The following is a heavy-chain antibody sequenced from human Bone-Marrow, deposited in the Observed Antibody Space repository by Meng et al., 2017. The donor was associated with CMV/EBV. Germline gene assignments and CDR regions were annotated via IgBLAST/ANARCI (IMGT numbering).Heavy chain of an antibody. D-gene: IGHD1-7*01. CDR1: GGSISSYY. Sequence: SETLSLTCTVSGGSISSYYWSWIRQPPGKGLEWIGYIYYSGSTNYNPSLKSRVTISVDTSKNQFSLKLSSVTAADTAVYYCARDGTGTTYWDYGMDVWGQGTMVTVSS. J-gene: IGHJ6*02. CDR2: IYYSGST. CDR3: ARDGTGTTYWDYGMDV. V-gene: IGHV4-59*01.